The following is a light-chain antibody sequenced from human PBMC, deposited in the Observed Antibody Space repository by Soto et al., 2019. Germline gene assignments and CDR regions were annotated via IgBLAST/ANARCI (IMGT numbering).Light chain of an antibody. V-gene: IGKV1-5*03. J-gene: IGKJ5*01. CDR1: QSITTW. Sequence: DIQMTQSPSNLYASEGDRVTITCRASQSITTWLAWYQQKPGKAPKLLIHTASSLESGVPSRFSGSGSGTKFTLTIRSLQPEDSATYHCQQYNDSPMTFGQGTRLEN. CDR3: QQYNDSPMT. CDR2: TAS.